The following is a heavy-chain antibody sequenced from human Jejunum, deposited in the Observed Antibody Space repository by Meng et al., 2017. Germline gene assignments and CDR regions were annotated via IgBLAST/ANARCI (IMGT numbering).Heavy chain of an antibody. J-gene: IGHJ2*01. CDR3: AKSQTGTTTNWYFDL. D-gene: IGHD1-7*01. V-gene: IGHV3-23*01. Sequence: GGSLRLSCAASGFTFSTYALSWVRQAPGRGLEWVSGISVSADSKYYADSVKGRFIISRDNSKSTVFLYVNNVGAEDTAIYYCAKSQTGTTTNWYFDLWGRGTLVTVSS. CDR2: ISVSADSK. CDR1: GFTFSTYA.